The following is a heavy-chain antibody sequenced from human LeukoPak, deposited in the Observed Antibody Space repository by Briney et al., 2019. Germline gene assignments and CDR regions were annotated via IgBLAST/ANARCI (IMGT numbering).Heavy chain of an antibody. J-gene: IGHJ4*02. D-gene: IGHD1-26*01. V-gene: IGHV4-4*07. CDR3: ARSEWRNSGSYFRY. Sequence: SETLSLTCTVSGGSISSYYWSWIRQPAGKGLEWIGRIYTSGSTNYNPSLKSRVTMSVDTSKNQFSLRLSSATAADTAVYYCARSEWRNSGSYFRYWGQGTLVTVSS. CDR1: GGSISSYY. CDR2: IYTSGST.